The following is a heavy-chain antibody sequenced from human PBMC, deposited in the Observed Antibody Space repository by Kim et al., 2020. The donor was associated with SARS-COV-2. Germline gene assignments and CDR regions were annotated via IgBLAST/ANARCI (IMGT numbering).Heavy chain of an antibody. D-gene: IGHD3-3*01. CDR1: GFTFSSYS. CDR2: ISSSSSTI. J-gene: IGHJ4*02. CDR3: ARGLVLRFLEWLPDFDY. V-gene: IGHV3-48*02. Sequence: GGSLRLSCAASGFTFSSYSMNWVRQAPGKGLEWVSYISSSSSTIYYADSVKGRFTISRDNAKNSLYLQMNSLRDEDTAVYYCARGLVLRFLEWLPDFDYWGQGTLVTVSS.